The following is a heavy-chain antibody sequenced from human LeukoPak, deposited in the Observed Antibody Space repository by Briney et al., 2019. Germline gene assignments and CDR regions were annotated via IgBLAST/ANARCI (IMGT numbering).Heavy chain of an antibody. CDR2: ISSSSSYI. CDR3: ATGIYNYYDSTARVYFDY. CDR1: GFTFSSYS. Sequence: GRSLRLSCAASGFTFSSYSMNWVRQAPGKGLEWVSSISSSSSYIYYADSVKGRFTISRDNAKNSLYLQMNSLRAEDTAVYYCATGIYNYYDSTARVYFDYWGQGTLVTVSS. J-gene: IGHJ4*02. V-gene: IGHV3-21*01. D-gene: IGHD3-22*01.